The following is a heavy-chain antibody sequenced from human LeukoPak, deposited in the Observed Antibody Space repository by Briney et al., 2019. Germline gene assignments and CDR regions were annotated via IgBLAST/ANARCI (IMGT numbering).Heavy chain of an antibody. CDR3: AKGKNTGSYLSHVDY. Sequence: GGSLRLSCAASGFTFDDYAMHWVRQAPGKGLEWVSGISWNSGSIGYADSVKGRFTISRDNAKNSLYLQMNSLRAEDMASYYCAKGKNTGSYLSHVDYWGQGTLVTVSS. CDR1: GFTFDDYA. D-gene: IGHD3-10*01. V-gene: IGHV3-9*03. J-gene: IGHJ4*02. CDR2: ISWNSGSI.